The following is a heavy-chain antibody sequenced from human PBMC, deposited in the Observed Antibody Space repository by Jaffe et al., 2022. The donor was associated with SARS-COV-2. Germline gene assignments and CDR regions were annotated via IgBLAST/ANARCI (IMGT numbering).Heavy chain of an antibody. CDR2: ISGSGGST. J-gene: IGHJ4*02. CDR3: ATTAGRWWYYFDY. Sequence: EVQLAESGGGVVQPGGSLRLSCAGSGFTFSSYAMSWVRQAPGKGLEWVAAISGSGGSTYYADSVKGRFTISRDNSKNTLYLQMNGLRAEDTAVYSCATTAGRWWYYFDYWGQGTRVTVSS. D-gene: IGHD2-15*01. V-gene: IGHV3-23*04. CDR1: GFTFSSYA.